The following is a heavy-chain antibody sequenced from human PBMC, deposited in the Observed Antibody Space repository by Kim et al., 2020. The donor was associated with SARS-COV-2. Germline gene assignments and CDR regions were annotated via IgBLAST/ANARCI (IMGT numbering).Heavy chain of an antibody. CDR2: IYYSGST. CDR1: GGSISSSSYY. J-gene: IGHJ4*02. D-gene: IGHD2-15*01. Sequence: SETLSLTCTVSGGSISSSSYYWGWIRQPPGKGLEWIGSIYYSGSTYYNPSLKSRVTISVDTSKNQFSLKLSSVTAADTAVYYCARHGVDIVVVVAAATPFDYWGQGTLVTVSS. V-gene: IGHV4-39*01. CDR3: ARHGVDIVVVVAAATPFDY.